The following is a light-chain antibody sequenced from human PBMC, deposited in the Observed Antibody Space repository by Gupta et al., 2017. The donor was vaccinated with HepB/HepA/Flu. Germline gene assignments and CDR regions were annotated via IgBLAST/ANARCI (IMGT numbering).Light chain of an antibody. J-gene: IGKJ1*01. CDR3: QKYNSAPWT. Sequence: DIQMTQSPSSLSASVGDRVTITCRASQGISNYLAWYQQKPGKVPKLLIYAASTVQSGVPSRFSGSGSGTDFNLTISSLQPEDVATYYCQKYNSAPWTFGPGTKVEIK. CDR2: AAS. V-gene: IGKV1-27*01. CDR1: QGISNY.